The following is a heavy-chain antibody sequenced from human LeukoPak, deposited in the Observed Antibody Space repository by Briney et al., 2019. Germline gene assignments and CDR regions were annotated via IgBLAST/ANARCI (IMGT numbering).Heavy chain of an antibody. D-gene: IGHD3-10*01. CDR3: AKYFASGSYYKLPH. CDR2: ISGSGAYT. Sequence: GGSLRLSCAASGFTFSSYAMSWVRQAPGKGLEWVSTISGSGAYTYYADSVKGRFTISRDNSKNTLYLQMNSLRAEDTAVYYCAKYFASGSYYKLPHWGQGTLDTVSS. CDR1: GFTFSSYA. J-gene: IGHJ1*01. V-gene: IGHV3-23*01.